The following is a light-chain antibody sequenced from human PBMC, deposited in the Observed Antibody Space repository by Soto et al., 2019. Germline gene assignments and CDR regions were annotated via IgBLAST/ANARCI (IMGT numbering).Light chain of an antibody. V-gene: IGKV1-9*01. J-gene: IGKJ5*01. CDR3: QKLDTYPLT. CDR2: AAS. CDR1: QGISNY. Sequence: DIQLTQSPSFLSASVGDRVTITCRASQGISNYLAWYQQKPGKAPKLLIDAASTVQSGVPSRFSGSGSGTEFTLTISILQPEDFASYYCQKLDTYPLTFGQGTRLEIK.